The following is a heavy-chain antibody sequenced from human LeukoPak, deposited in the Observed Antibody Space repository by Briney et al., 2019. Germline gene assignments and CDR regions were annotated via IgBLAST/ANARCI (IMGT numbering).Heavy chain of an antibody. J-gene: IGHJ3*02. CDR2: ISSSSSTI. D-gene: IGHD3-22*01. CDR1: GFTFSSYT. Sequence: GGSLRLSCEGSGFTFSSYTMIWVRQAPGKGLEWVSYISSSSSTIYYADSVKGRFTISRDNAKNSLYLQMNSLRAEDTAVYYCARDDDMSHAFDIWGQGTMVTVSS. CDR3: ARDDDMSHAFDI. V-gene: IGHV3-48*01.